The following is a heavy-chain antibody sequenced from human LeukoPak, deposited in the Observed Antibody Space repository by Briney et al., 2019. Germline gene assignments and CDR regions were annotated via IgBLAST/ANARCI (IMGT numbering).Heavy chain of an antibody. D-gene: IGHD4-17*01. CDR2: ISGSGSST. CDR1: GFTFRTYS. Sequence: QSGGSLRLSCVASGFTFRTYSMSWVRQAPGKGLEWVSGISGSGSSTYYADSVKGRFTISRDNSKKTLYLQMNSLRAEDTAVYYCAKSASYGDSSHFDYWGQGTLVTVSS. V-gene: IGHV3-23*01. CDR3: AKSASYGDSSHFDY. J-gene: IGHJ4*02.